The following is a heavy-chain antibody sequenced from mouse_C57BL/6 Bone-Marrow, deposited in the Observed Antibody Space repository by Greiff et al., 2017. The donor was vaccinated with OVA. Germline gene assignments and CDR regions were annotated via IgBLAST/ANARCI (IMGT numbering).Heavy chain of an antibody. D-gene: IGHD2-1*01. CDR2: IYPGNSDT. V-gene: IGHV1-5*01. CDR3: RGDYGTFDY. J-gene: IGHJ2*01. CDR1: GYTFTSYW. Sequence: EVKLMESGTVLARPGASVKMSFKTSGYTFTSYWMHWVKRGLGQGLEWIGAIYPGNSDTSYNQKFKGKAKLTAVTSASTAYMELSSLTNEDSAVYYCRGDYGTFDYWGQGTTLTVSS.